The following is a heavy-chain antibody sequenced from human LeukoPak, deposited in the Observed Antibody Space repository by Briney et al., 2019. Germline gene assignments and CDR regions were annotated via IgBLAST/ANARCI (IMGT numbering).Heavy chain of an antibody. J-gene: IGHJ4*02. CDR2: ISSSSSTI. CDR1: GFTFSSYS. CDR3: ARDGGVGIQLWLAY. Sequence: GGSLRLSCAASGFTFSSYSMNWVRQAPGKGLEWVSYISSSSSTIYYADSVKGRFTISRDNAKNSLYLQMNSLRAEDTAVYYCARDGGVGIQLWLAYWGQGTLVTVSS. D-gene: IGHD5-18*01. V-gene: IGHV3-48*01.